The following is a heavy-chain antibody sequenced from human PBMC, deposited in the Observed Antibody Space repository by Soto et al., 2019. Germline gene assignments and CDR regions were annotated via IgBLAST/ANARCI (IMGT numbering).Heavy chain of an antibody. CDR3: AKDLTIFGVVNDY. CDR1: GFTFSSYG. V-gene: IGHV3-30*18. Sequence: GGSLRLSCAASGFTFSSYGMHWVRQAPGKGLEWVAVISYDGSNKYYADSVKGRFTISRDNSKNTLYLQMNSLRAEDTAVYYCAKDLTIFGVVNDYWGQGTLVTVSS. CDR2: ISYDGSNK. J-gene: IGHJ4*02. D-gene: IGHD3-3*01.